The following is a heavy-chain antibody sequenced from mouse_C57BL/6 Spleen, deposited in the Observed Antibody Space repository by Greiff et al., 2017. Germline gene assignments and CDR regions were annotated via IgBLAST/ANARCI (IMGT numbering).Heavy chain of an antibody. D-gene: IGHD1-1*01. Sequence: VQLQQFGAELVRPGTSVKMSCKASGYTFTNYWIGWAKQRPGHGLEWIGDIYPGGGYTNYNEKFKGKATLTADKSSSTAYMQFSSLTSEYSAIYSCARGRYYFDYWGQGTTLTVSS. CDR1: GYTFTNYW. V-gene: IGHV1-63*01. CDR3: ARGRYYFDY. J-gene: IGHJ2*01. CDR2: IYPGGGYT.